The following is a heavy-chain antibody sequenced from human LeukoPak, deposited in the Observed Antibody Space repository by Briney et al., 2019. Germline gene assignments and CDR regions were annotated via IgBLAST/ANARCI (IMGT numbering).Heavy chain of an antibody. CDR3: ARMGSSLSYFDS. V-gene: IGHV4-59*01. J-gene: IGHJ4*02. CDR2: ISDSGST. Sequence: SETLSLTCTVSGGSISSYYWSWIRQPPGKGLEWTGYISDSGSTHYNPSLKSRLTISVDTSKNQFSLKLSSVTAADTAVYYCARMGSSLSYFDSWGQGTLVTVSS. CDR1: GGSISSYY. D-gene: IGHD6-6*01.